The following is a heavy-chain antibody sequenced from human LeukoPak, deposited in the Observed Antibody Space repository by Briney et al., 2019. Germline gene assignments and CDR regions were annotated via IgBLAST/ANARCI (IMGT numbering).Heavy chain of an antibody. CDR1: GGSISSSDYY. V-gene: IGHV4-39*01. D-gene: IGHD3-10*01. CDR2: IYYSGST. Sequence: PSGTLSLTCTVSGGSISSSDYYWGWIRQPPGKGLEWIGSIYYSGSTHYNPSLKSRVTISVDTSKNQFSLKPSSVTAADTAVYYCARQFYGSGTYFYYGDYWGQGTLATVSS. CDR3: ARQFYGSGTYFYYGDY. J-gene: IGHJ4*02.